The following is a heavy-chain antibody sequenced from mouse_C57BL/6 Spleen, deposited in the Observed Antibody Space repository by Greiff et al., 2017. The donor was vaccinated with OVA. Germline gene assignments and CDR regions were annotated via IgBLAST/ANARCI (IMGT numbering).Heavy chain of an antibody. CDR1: GYTFTSYW. Sequence: VQLQQPGAELVKPGASVKLSCKASGYTFTSYWMQWVKQRPGQGLEWIGEIDPSDSYTNYNQKFKGKATLTVDTSSSTADMQRSSLTSEDSAVYYCASPHYGSSYERFAYWGQGTLVTVSA. J-gene: IGHJ3*01. V-gene: IGHV1-50*01. CDR2: IDPSDSYT. D-gene: IGHD1-1*01. CDR3: ASPHYGSSYERFAY.